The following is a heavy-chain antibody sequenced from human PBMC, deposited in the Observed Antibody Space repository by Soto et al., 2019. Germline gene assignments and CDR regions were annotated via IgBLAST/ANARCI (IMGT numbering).Heavy chain of an antibody. CDR1: GFIFSDYG. CDR3: TKDGDGYDFAFDS. J-gene: IGHJ3*02. D-gene: IGHD5-12*01. Sequence: LRLSCTTSGFIFSDYGMNWVRQAPGKGLEWVSGITKTGRSTFLADSVKGRFTISRDKLKNIVYLQMNSLRLDDTALYYCTKDGDGYDFAFDSWGQGTMVTVSS. V-gene: IGHV3-23*01. CDR2: ITKTGRST.